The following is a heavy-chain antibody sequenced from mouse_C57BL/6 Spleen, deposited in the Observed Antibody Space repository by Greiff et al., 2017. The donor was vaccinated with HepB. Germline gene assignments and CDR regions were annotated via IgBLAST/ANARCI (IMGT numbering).Heavy chain of an antibody. CDR2: ISDGGSYT. V-gene: IGHV5-4*01. CDR1: GFTFSSYA. D-gene: IGHD2-3*01. J-gene: IGHJ2*01. Sequence: EVHLVESGGGLVKPGGSLKLSCAASGFTFSSYAMSWVRQTPEKRLEWVATISDGGSYTYYPDNVKGRFTISRDNAKNNLYLQMSHLKSEDTAMYYCARALIYDGYFYFDYWGQGTTLTVSS. CDR3: ARALIYDGYFYFDY.